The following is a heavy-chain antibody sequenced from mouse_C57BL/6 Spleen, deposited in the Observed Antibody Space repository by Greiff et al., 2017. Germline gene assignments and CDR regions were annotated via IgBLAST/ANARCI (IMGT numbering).Heavy chain of an antibody. CDR2: IYPGDGDT. CDR3: ARSRIYCSSYAMDY. CDR1: GYAFSSSW. D-gene: IGHD1-3*01. Sequence: QVQLKESGPELVKPGASVKISCKASGYAFSSSWMNWVKQRPGKGLEWIGRIYPGDGDTNYNGKFKGKATLTADKSSSTAYMQLGSLTSEDSAVYFCARSRIYCSSYAMDYWGQGTSVTGSS. J-gene: IGHJ4*01. V-gene: IGHV1-82*01.